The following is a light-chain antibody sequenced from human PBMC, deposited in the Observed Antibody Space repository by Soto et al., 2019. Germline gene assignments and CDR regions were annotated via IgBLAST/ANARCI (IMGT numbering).Light chain of an antibody. Sequence: QAVLTQPDSVSGSPGQSITISCTGTSSDVGGYNSVSWYQQPPGKAPKLVIFDVSNRPSGVSNRFSGSKSGNTASLTISGLQPEDEADYYCLSYTSSTTYVFGTGTKVTV. J-gene: IGLJ1*01. CDR1: SSDVGGYNS. CDR2: DVS. CDR3: LSYTSSTTYV. V-gene: IGLV2-14*01.